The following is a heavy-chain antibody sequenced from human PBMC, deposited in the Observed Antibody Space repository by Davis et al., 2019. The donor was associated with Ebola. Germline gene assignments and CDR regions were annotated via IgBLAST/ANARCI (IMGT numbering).Heavy chain of an antibody. V-gene: IGHV2-26*01. CDR1: GFSLSNARMG. J-gene: IGHJ6*02. D-gene: IGHD5-18*01. CDR3: ARTAMVPYYGMDV. Sequence: SGPTLVTPTETLTLTCTVSGFSLSNARMGVSWIRQPPGKALEWLAHIFSNDEKSYSTSLKSRLTISKDTSKSQVVLTMTNMDPVDTATYYCARTAMVPYYGMDVWGQGTTVTVSS. CDR2: IFSNDEK.